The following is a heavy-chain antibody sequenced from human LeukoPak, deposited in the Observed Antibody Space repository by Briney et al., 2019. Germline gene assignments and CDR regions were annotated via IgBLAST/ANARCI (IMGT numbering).Heavy chain of an antibody. CDR3: ARGYDYYFDY. D-gene: IGHD3-3*01. CDR1: GFTFDDYA. J-gene: IGHJ4*02. CDR2: ISWNSGSI. V-gene: IGHV3-9*01. Sequence: GGSLRLSCAASGFTFDDYAMHWVRHAPGKGLEWVSGISWNSGSIGYADSVKGRFTISRDNSKNTLYLQMNSLRAEDTAVYYCARGYDYYFDYWGQGTLVTVFS.